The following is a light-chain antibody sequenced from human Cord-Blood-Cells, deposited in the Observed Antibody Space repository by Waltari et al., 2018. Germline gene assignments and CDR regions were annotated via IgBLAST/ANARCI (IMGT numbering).Light chain of an antibody. J-gene: IGKJ1*01. V-gene: IGKV4-1*01. Sequence: DIVMTQSPDSLAVSLGERATINCKSSPSVLYSSNNKNYLAWYQQKPGHPPELLIYWASTRESGVPDRFSGSGSGTDFTLTISSLQAEDVAVYYCQQYYSTPRTFGQGTKVEIK. CDR3: QQYYSTPRT. CDR2: WAS. CDR1: PSVLYSSNNKNY.